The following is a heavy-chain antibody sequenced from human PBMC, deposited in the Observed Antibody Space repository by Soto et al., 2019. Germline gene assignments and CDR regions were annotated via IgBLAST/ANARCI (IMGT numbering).Heavy chain of an antibody. V-gene: IGHV3-30*18. CDR2: ISYDGSNK. CDR3: AKEGEDCGSSTSCLLWMQWLVLDY. J-gene: IGHJ4*02. CDR1: GFTFSSYG. Sequence: PGGSLRLSCAASGFTFSSYGMHWVRQAPGKGLEWVAVISYDGSNKYYADSVKGRFTISRDNSKNTLYLQMNSLRAEDTAVYYCAKEGEDCGSSTSCLLWMQWLVLDYWGQGTLVTVSS. D-gene: IGHD2-2*01.